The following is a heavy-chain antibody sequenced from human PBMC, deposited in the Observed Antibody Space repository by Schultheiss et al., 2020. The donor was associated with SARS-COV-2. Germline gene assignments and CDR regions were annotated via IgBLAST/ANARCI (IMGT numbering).Heavy chain of an antibody. V-gene: IGHV4-39*07. CDR1: GGSISSSSYY. D-gene: IGHD3-10*01. J-gene: IGHJ6*02. CDR3: ARDTAVLLWFGDPEDYYGMDV. Sequence: SETLSLTCTVSGGSISSSSYYWGWIRQPPGKGLEWIGSIYHSGSTNYNPSLKSRVTISVDTSKNQFSLKLSSVTAADTAVYYCARDTAVLLWFGDPEDYYGMDVWGQGTTVTVSS. CDR2: IYHSGST.